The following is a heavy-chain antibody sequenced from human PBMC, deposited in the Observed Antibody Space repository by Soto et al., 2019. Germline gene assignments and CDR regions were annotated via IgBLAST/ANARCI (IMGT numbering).Heavy chain of an antibody. J-gene: IGHJ6*03. CDR1: GYTFTSYG. CDR2: ISAYNGNT. D-gene: IGHD2-15*01. V-gene: IGHV1-18*01. CDR3: ARERGGSRYYYYYYMDV. Sequence: GASVKVSCKASGYTFTSYGISWVRQAPGQGLEWMGWISAYNGNTNYAQKLQGRVTMTTDTSTSTAYMELRSLRSDDTAVYYCARERGGSRYYYYYYMDVWGKGTTVTVS.